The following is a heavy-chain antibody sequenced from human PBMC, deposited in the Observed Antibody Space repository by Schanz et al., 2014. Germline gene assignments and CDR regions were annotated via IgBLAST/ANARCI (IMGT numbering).Heavy chain of an antibody. CDR2: MSHSGGVI. D-gene: IGHD3-10*01. J-gene: IGHJ4*02. CDR3: AADLWCGGVWGVW. Sequence: VQLVESGGGLVKPGGSLRLSCVASGFSFSDSFMSWIRQTPEKGLEWIAFMSHSGGVIYYAESVRGRFFISRDNAKNTLNLQINSLRVDDAAVYCEAADLWCGGVWGVWWGQGTLVTVSS. CDR1: GFSFSDSF. V-gene: IGHV3-11*01.